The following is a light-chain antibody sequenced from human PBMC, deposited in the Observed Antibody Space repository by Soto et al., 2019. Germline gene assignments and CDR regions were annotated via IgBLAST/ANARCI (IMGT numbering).Light chain of an antibody. CDR3: SSYSRSINYV. Sequence: HSVLTQPPSAAWSPGESVTIAFTGSNNDIGGYTYVSWYQQLPGKAPKLIIYEVNKRPSGIPDRFSGSKSGNTASLTVSGLQPEDEAEYFCSSYSRSINYVFGTGTKVTVL. J-gene: IGLJ1*01. CDR2: EVN. CDR1: NNDIGGYTY. V-gene: IGLV2-8*01.